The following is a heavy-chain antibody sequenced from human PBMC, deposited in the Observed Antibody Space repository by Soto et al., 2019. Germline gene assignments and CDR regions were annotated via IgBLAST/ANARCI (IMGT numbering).Heavy chain of an antibody. V-gene: IGHV3-9*01. Sequence: GGSLRLSCAASGFTFDDYAMYWVRQVLGKGLEWVSSISWNSSNIGYADSVKGRFTTSRDNAKNSLYLQMNSLRPEDTALYYCVRSKGGYSYGTPFDYWGQGTLVTVSS. CDR3: VRSKGGYSYGTPFDY. CDR2: ISWNSSNI. J-gene: IGHJ4*02. D-gene: IGHD5-18*01. CDR1: GFTFDDYA.